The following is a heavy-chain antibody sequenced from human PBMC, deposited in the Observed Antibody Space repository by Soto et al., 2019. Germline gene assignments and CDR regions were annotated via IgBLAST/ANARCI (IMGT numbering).Heavy chain of an antibody. CDR3: AKGVSQYTPLALFDY. CDR2: ISGSDGRT. Sequence: HPGWSLRLSCAASGFTFSSYAMSWVRQAPGKGLEWVSTISGSDGRTYSTDSVKGRFTISRDNSRNTAYLQMNSLRVEDTAVYYCAKGVSQYTPLALFDYWGRGTLVTVSS. J-gene: IGHJ4*02. V-gene: IGHV3-23*01. CDR1: GFTFSSYA. D-gene: IGHD5-18*01.